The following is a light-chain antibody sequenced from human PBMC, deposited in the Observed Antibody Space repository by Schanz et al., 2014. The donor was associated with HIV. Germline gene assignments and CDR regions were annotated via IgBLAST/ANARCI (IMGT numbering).Light chain of an antibody. CDR1: QSVGIN. CDR3: QQYNSFSST. CDR2: GAS. J-gene: IGKJ2*01. V-gene: IGKV3-15*01. Sequence: EIVMTQSPATLSVSPGETATLSCRASQSVGINLAWYQQKPGQAPRLLISGASTRATGIPPRFSGTGSGTXFTLTISSLQPDDFATYYCQQYNSFSSTFGQGTKLEIK.